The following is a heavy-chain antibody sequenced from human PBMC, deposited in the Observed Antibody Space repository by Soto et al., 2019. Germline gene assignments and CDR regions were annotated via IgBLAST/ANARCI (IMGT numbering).Heavy chain of an antibody. V-gene: IGHV3-23*05. CDR2: INPSGSRT. Sequence: EVQLLESGGALVQPGGSLRLSCAASEFTFSTSGMTWVRLAPGRGLDYVSAINPSGSRTYYADSGKGRFTISRDNSKNTLYLQMNSLRAEDTAIYYCAKTPRGGDYGDWYFDLWGRGTLVTVSS. CDR1: EFTFSTSG. D-gene: IGHD4-17*01. J-gene: IGHJ2*01. CDR3: AKTPRGGDYGDWYFDL.